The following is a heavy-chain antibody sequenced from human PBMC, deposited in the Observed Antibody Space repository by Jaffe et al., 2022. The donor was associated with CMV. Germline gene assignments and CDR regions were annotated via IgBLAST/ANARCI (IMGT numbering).Heavy chain of an antibody. Sequence: QVQLQESGPGLVKPSQTLSLTCTVSGGSISSGGYYWSWIRQHPGKGLEWIGYIYYSGSTYYNPSLKSRVTISVDTSKNQFSLKLSSVTAADTAVYYCARDRYNYYGSGSYYNGWGRWFDPWGQGTLVTVSS. J-gene: IGHJ5*02. D-gene: IGHD3-10*01. CDR1: GGSISSGGYY. CDR2: IYYSGST. CDR3: ARDRYNYYGSGSYYNGWGRWFDP. V-gene: IGHV4-31*03.